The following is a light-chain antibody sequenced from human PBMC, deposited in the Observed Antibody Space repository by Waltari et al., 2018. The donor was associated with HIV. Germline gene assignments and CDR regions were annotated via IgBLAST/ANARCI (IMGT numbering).Light chain of an antibody. CDR2: GAF. CDR3: QQYTRWPLT. V-gene: IGKV3-15*01. CDR1: RSVNSN. J-gene: IGKJ4*01. Sequence: EIVMTQSPATLSVSPGERVTLSCRASRSVNSNLAWYQQKPGQAPRLLIYGAFGRAAGIPARFSGGGSGTEFTLTISSLQSEDVAVYYCQQYTRWPLTFGGGTKVEIK.